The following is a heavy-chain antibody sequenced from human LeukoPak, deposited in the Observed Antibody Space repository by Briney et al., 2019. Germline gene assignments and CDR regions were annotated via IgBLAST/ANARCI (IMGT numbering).Heavy chain of an antibody. J-gene: IGHJ4*02. CDR1: GGSISSSYW. V-gene: IGHV4-4*02. CDR3: ARLDMTTTTEDY. Sequence: SETLSLTCAVSGGSISSSYWWNWVRQPPGKGLEWIGEIYHSGTTNYNPSHTNYNPSLKSRVTISVDKSKNQFFLKLTSVTAADTAVYYCARLDMTTTTEDYWGQGTLVTVSS. CDR2: IYHSGTTNYNPSHT. D-gene: IGHD5-24*01.